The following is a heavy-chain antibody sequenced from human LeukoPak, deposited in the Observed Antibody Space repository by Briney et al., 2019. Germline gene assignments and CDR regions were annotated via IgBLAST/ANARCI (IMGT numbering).Heavy chain of an antibody. Sequence: PSETLSLTCAVYGGSFSDYYWSWIRQPPGKGLEWIGEINHSGGTNYNPSLKSRVTISVDTSKNQFSLKLTSVTAADTAVYYCARATDTSMFTSFDYWGQGTLVTVSS. CDR3: ARATDTSMFTSFDY. CDR1: GGSFSDYY. V-gene: IGHV4-34*01. D-gene: IGHD5-18*01. J-gene: IGHJ4*02. CDR2: INHSGGT.